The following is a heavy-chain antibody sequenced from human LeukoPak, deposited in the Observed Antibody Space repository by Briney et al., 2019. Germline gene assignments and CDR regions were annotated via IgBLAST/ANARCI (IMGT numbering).Heavy chain of an antibody. V-gene: IGHV3-21*04. CDR3: AKDYEPLVGVHRWGDWFDP. J-gene: IGHJ5*02. Sequence: GGSLRLSCAASGFTVSNKYMTWVRQAPGKGLEWVSSISSSSSYIYYADSVKGRFTISRDNAKNSLYLQMNSLRAEDTAVYYCAKDYEPLVGVHRWGDWFDPWGQGTLVTVSS. D-gene: IGHD1-26*01. CDR1: GFTVSNKY. CDR2: ISSSSSYI.